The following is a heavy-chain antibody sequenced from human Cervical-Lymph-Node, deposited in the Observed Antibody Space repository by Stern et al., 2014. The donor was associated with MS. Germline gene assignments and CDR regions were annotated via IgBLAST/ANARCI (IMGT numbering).Heavy chain of an antibody. D-gene: IGHD1-7*01. CDR2: IDWDDDK. J-gene: IGHJ5*02. V-gene: IGHV2-70*13. CDR1: GFSLSTSGVC. Sequence: QVTLHESGPALVKPTQTLTLTCTFSGFSLSTSGVCVSWIRQPPGKALEWLARIDWDDDKYYSTSLKTRLTISKDTSKNQVVLTMTNMDPVDTATYYCARVYGNLGWFDPWGQGTLVTVSS. CDR3: ARVYGNLGWFDP.